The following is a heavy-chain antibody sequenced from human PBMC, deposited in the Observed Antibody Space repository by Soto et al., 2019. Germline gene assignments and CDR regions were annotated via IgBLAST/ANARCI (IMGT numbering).Heavy chain of an antibody. CDR1: GFTFDDYA. D-gene: IGHD2-15*01. CDR2: ISWNSGSI. J-gene: IGHJ4*02. V-gene: IGHV3-9*01. Sequence: EVQLVESGGGLVQPGRSLRLSCAASGFTFDDYAMHWVRQAPGKGLEWVSGISWNSGSIGYADSVKGRFTISRDNAKNSLYLQMNSLRAEGTALYYCAKGASVATEFDYWGQGTLVTVSS. CDR3: AKGASVATEFDY.